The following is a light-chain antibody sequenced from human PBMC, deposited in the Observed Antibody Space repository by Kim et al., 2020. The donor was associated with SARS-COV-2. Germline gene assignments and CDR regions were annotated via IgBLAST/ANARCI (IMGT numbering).Light chain of an antibody. Sequence: EIQMTQSPSSLSASVGDRVTITCRASQSISTYLNWYQQKPGKAPKLLIYAASSLQSGVPSRFSGSGSGTDFTLTISSLQPDDFATYYCQQSYSTLYTFGQGTKLEI. V-gene: IGKV1-39*01. J-gene: IGKJ2*01. CDR3: QQSYSTLYT. CDR2: AAS. CDR1: QSISTY.